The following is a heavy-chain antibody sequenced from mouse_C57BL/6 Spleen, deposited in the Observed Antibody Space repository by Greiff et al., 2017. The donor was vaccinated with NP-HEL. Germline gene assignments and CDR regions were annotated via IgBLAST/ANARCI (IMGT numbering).Heavy chain of an antibody. Sequence: VQLQQSGAELVRPGASVKLSCTASGFNIKDDYMHWVKQRPEQGLEWIGWIDPENGDTEYASKFQGKATITADTSSNTAYLQHSGLTSEDTAVSYCTTGGGGLYYYAMDYWGQGTSVTVSS. J-gene: IGHJ4*01. D-gene: IGHD3-3*01. CDR3: TTGGGGLYYYAMDY. CDR1: GFNIKDDY. CDR2: IDPENGDT. V-gene: IGHV14-4*01.